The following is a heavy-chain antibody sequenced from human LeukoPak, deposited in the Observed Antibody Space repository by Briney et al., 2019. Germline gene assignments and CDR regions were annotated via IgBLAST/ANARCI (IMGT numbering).Heavy chain of an antibody. CDR2: IYPGDSDT. CDR3: ARARSCGGGSCYAEY. V-gene: IGHV5-51*01. Sequence: GESLKISCQGSGYSFTAYWIGWVRQMPGKGLEWVGIIYPGDSDTRYSPSFQGQVTISVDKSISTAYLQWSSLKASDTAMYYCARARSCGGGSCYAEYWGQGTLVTVSS. J-gene: IGHJ4*02. CDR1: GYSFTAYW. D-gene: IGHD2-15*01.